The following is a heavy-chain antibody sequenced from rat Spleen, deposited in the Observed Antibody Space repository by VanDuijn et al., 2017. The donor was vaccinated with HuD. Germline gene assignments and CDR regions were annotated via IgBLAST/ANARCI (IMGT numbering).Heavy chain of an antibody. CDR2: ISYDGTST. CDR1: GFTFSDYY. J-gene: IGHJ2*01. CDR3: ARRHYGYTDYFDY. V-gene: IGHV5-29*01. Sequence: EVQLVESDGGLVQPGSSLKLSCAASGFTFSDYYMAWVRQGPTKGLEWVARISYDGTSTYYRDSVKGRFTISRDNAKSTLYLQMDSLRSEDTATYYCARRHYGYTDYFDYWGQGVMVTVSS. D-gene: IGHD1-9*01.